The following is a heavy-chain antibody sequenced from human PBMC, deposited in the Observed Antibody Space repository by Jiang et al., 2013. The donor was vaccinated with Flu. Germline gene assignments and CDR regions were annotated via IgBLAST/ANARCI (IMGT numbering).Heavy chain of an antibody. Sequence: VQLLESGGGLVKPGGSLRLSCAASGFTFSSYSMNWVRQAPGKGLEWVSSISSSSSFIYYADSLKGRFTISRDNAKNSLYLQMNSLRAEDTAIYYCARGVHSSSWSFYGMDVWGQGTTVTISS. CDR1: GFTFSSYS. J-gene: IGHJ6*02. V-gene: IGHV3-21*01. D-gene: IGHD6-13*01. CDR3: ARGVHSSSWSFYGMDV. CDR2: ISSSSSFI.